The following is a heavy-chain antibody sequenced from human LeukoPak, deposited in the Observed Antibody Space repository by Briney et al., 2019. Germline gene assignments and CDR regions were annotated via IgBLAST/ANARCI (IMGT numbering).Heavy chain of an antibody. D-gene: IGHD1-26*01. CDR1: GFTVTDWY. CDR2: ISSTVDNT. Sequence: GGSLRLSCAASGFTVTDWYMNWVRQAPGKGLEWVSYISSTVDNTNYADSVRGRFTIFRDTAKRTLYLQMDSLRVDDTAIYYCARDRGGSALANWGQGTLVIVSS. CDR3: ARDRGGSALAN. V-gene: IGHV3-11*04. J-gene: IGHJ4*02.